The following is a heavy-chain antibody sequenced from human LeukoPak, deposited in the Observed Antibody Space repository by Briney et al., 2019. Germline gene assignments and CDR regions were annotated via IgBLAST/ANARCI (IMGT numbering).Heavy chain of an antibody. Sequence: GASVKVSCKASGYTFTSYYMHWVRQAPGQGLEWMGIINPSGGSTSYAQKFQGRATMTRDTSTSTVYMELSSLRSEDTAVYYCARGCGGDCSWYAFDIWGQGTMVTVSS. V-gene: IGHV1-46*01. D-gene: IGHD2-21*02. CDR1: GYTFTSYY. J-gene: IGHJ3*02. CDR2: INPSGGST. CDR3: ARGCGGDCSWYAFDI.